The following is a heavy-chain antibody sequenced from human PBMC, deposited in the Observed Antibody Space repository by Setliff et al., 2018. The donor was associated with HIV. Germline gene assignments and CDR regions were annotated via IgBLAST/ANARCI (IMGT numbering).Heavy chain of an antibody. V-gene: IGHV4-39*01. J-gene: IGHJ4*02. Sequence: SSETLSLTCTVSGGSIRSSSYYWGWIRQPPGKGLEWIGSIYYSGSTYYNPSLKSRVTISVDTSKNQFPLKLSSVTAADTAVYYCARHVSVVPPTVVTPFGYCLQGTLVPSPQ. CDR2: IYYSGST. D-gene: IGHD4-17*01. CDR1: GGSIRSSSYY. CDR3: ARHVSVVPPTVVTPFGY.